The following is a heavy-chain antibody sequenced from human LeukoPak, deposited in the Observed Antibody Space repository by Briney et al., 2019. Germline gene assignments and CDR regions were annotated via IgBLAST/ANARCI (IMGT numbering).Heavy chain of an antibody. CDR1: GFTFSSYW. J-gene: IGHJ4*02. CDR3: ARVAWGDPNSPFDY. V-gene: IGHV3-74*01. D-gene: IGHD2-21*02. Sequence: GGSLRLSCAASGFTFSSYWMHWVRQAPGKGLVWVSRISSDGSSTRYADSVKGRFTISRDNARNTLHLQMNSQRPEDTAVYYCARVAWGDPNSPFDYWGQGTLVTVSS. CDR2: ISSDGSST.